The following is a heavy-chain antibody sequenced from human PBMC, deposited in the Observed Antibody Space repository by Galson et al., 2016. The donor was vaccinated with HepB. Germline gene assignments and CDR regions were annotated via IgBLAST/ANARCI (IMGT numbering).Heavy chain of an antibody. D-gene: IGHD3-10*01. V-gene: IGHV2-5*02. Sequence: PALVKPTQTLTLTCTVSGFSLSTSGVGVGWIRQPPGKALHWLAIIYWDDEEHFSPSLKSRLTITRDTSRNQVVLTMTNVDPVDTGTYYCAHRMRGFGESFDYWGPGTLVTVSS. CDR1: GFSLSTSGVG. J-gene: IGHJ4*02. CDR2: IYWDDEE. CDR3: AHRMRGFGESFDY.